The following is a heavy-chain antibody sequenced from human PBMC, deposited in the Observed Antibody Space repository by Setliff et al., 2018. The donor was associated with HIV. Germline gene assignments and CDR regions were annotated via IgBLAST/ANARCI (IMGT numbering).Heavy chain of an antibody. CDR1: GYTLSELS. D-gene: IGHD3-10*01. CDR2: FNPEEGKT. V-gene: IGHV1-24*01. J-gene: IGHJ2*01. Sequence: SCKISGYTLSELSMHWVRQAPGKGLEWMVGFNPEEGKTIYAQKFQGRVTMTEDTSTDTAFMDLNNLRSEDTAVYYCAASISSRHYYGSALWGRGTLVTVSS. CDR3: AASISSRHYYGSAL.